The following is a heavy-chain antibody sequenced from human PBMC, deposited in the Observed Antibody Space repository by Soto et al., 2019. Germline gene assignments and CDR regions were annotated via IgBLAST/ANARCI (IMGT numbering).Heavy chain of an antibody. D-gene: IGHD1-26*01. V-gene: IGHV3-23*01. Sequence: EVQLLDSGGGLVQPGGSLRLSCAASGFTFSSYAMSWVRQAPGKGLEWVSSISGSGGNAYYADSVKGRFSISRDNSKNTLRLQMNSLRTDDTAVYYCAKDGASGSYPPYYYFGMDVWGQGTTVTVSS. CDR3: AKDGASGSYPPYYYFGMDV. J-gene: IGHJ6*02. CDR1: GFTFSSYA. CDR2: ISGSGGNA.